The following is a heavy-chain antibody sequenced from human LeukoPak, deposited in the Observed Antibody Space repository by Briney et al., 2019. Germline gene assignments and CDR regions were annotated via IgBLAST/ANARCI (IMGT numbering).Heavy chain of an antibody. V-gene: IGHV3-21*01. J-gene: IGHJ4*02. Sequence: GGSLRLSCAVSGFTFSSYSMNWVRQAPGKGLEWVSSISSSSSYIFYADSLKGRFTISRDNAKNSLYLQMNSLRAEDTAVYYCARARYYYDSSFDYWGQGTLVTVSS. D-gene: IGHD3-22*01. CDR3: ARARYYYDSSFDY. CDR1: GFTFSSYS. CDR2: ISSSSSYI.